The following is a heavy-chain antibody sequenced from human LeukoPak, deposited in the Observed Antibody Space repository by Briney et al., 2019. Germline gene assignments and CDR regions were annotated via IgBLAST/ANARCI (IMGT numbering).Heavy chain of an antibody. D-gene: IGHD3-22*01. CDR1: GYTFTSYY. Sequence: ASVKVSCKASGYTFTSYYMHWVRQAPGQGLEWMGIINPSGGSTSYAQKFRGRVTMTRDTSTSTVYMELSSLRSEDTAVYYCARDRPPHYYDSSGKFDYWGQGTLVTVSS. V-gene: IGHV1-46*01. CDR3: ARDRPPHYYDSSGKFDY. CDR2: INPSGGST. J-gene: IGHJ4*02.